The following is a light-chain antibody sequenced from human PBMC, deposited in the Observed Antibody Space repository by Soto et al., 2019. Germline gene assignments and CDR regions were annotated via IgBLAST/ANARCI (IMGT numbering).Light chain of an antibody. CDR3: QQSYTNPKT. J-gene: IGKJ1*01. CDR2: AAS. CDR1: QSISSY. Sequence: IHMTHAPSSLSASVLYRVTITFRASQSISSYLNWYQQKPGKAPKLLIYAASNLQSGVPSRFSGYGSGTDFILTISSLQPEDFATYYCQQSYTNPKTFGQGTKVDIK. V-gene: IGKV1-39*01.